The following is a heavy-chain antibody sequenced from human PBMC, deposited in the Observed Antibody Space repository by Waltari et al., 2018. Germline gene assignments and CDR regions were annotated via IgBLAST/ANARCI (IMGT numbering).Heavy chain of an antibody. D-gene: IGHD2-8*02. CDR1: GGSFSGYS. V-gene: IGHV4-34*01. CDR2: INHSGST. CDR3: ARGYWVSYYYNYMDV. Sequence: QVQLQQWGAGLLKPSETLSLTCAVYGGSFSGYSWSWIRQPPGKGLEWIGEINHSGSTNYNPSLKSRVTISVDTSKNQFSLKLSSVTAADTAVYYCARGYWVSYYYNYMDVWGKGTTVTVSS. J-gene: IGHJ6*03.